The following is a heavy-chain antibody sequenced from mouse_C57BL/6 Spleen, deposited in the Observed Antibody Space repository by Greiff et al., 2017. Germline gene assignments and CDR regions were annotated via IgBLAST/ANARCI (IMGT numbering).Heavy chain of an antibody. CDR3: ARRSPSYYGNYDYYAMDY. V-gene: IGHV2-9-1*01. CDR2: IWTGGGT. J-gene: IGHJ4*01. Sequence: QVQLKESGPGLVAPSQSLSITCTVSGFSLTSYAISWVRQPPGKGLEWLGVIWTGGGTNYNSALKSRLSISKDNSKSQVFLKMNSLQTDDTARYYCARRSPSYYGNYDYYAMDYWGQGTSVTVSS. D-gene: IGHD2-10*01. CDR1: GFSLTSYA.